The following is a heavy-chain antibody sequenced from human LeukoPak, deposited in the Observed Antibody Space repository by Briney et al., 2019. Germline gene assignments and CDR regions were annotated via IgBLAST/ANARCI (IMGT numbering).Heavy chain of an antibody. CDR3: ARISLYYYHSSGYYRLFDY. J-gene: IGHJ4*02. CDR2: IKQDGSEK. V-gene: IGHV3-7*01. CDR1: GFTFSSCW. D-gene: IGHD3-22*01. Sequence: PGGSLRLSCAASGFTFSSCWMSWVRQAPGKGLEWVANIKQDGSEKYYVDSVKGRFTISRDNAKNSLYLQMNSLRAEDTAVYYCARISLYYYHSSGYYRLFDYWGQGTLVTVSS.